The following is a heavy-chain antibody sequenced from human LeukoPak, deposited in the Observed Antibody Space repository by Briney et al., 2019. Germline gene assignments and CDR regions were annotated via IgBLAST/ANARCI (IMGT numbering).Heavy chain of an antibody. CDR2: INPNSGGT. V-gene: IGHV1-2*02. CDR3: ARGVDTRTLGY. D-gene: IGHD5-18*01. CDR1: GYTLTELS. Sequence: ASVKVSCKVSGYTLTELSMHWVRQAPGQGLEWMGWINPNSGGTNYAQKFQGRVTMTRDTSISTAYMELSRLRSDDTAVYYCARGVDTRTLGYWGQGTLVTDSS. J-gene: IGHJ4*02.